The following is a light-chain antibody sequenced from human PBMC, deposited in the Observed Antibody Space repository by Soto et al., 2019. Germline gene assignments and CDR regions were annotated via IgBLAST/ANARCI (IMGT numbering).Light chain of an antibody. CDR3: QQYGSSGT. V-gene: IGKV3-20*01. Sequence: EIGITRCAATLSVSPGELATLSCRSNQSVSNNLAWYQQKPGQAPRLLIYGASNRATGIPDRCSGSGSGTDFTLTISRLEHEDFAVYYCQQYGSSGTFGQGTKVDIK. CDR1: QSVSNN. J-gene: IGKJ1*01. CDR2: GAS.